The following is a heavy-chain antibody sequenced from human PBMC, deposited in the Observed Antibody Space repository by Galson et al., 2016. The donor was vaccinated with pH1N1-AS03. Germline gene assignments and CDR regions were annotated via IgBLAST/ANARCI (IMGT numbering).Heavy chain of an antibody. Sequence: PALVKPTQTLTLTCSLSGVSVPSSGLAVGWFRLPPGEALEWLALIYWDDAKRFSPSLRNRLTITKDTSRNQAVLTVTNVDPLDTAPYFWALPNSWGNAFEIWGPGTMVTVAS. V-gene: IGHV2-5*02. CDR1: GVSVPSSGLA. J-gene: IGHJ3*02. CDR3: ALPNSWGNAFEI. D-gene: IGHD3-16*01. CDR2: IYWDDAK.